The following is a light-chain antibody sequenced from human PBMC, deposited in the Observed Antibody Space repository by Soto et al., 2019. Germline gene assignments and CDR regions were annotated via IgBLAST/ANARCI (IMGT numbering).Light chain of an antibody. CDR1: QDISKF. CDR2: DAS. Sequence: DIQMTQSPSSLSASIGDRVSFTCQASQDISKFLNWYQHKPGQAPSLLIYDASKSHCGVPSRFRGSGSWTDFTVTNSCLQPEDNPTYYSQQYENLPFSFGPGTKV. V-gene: IGKV1-33*01. J-gene: IGKJ3*01. CDR3: QQYENLPFS.